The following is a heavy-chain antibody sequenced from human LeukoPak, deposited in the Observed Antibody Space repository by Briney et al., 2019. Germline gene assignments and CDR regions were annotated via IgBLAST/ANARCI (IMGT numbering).Heavy chain of an antibody. J-gene: IGHJ4*02. V-gene: IGHV3-30-3*01. CDR1: GFTFSSYW. CDR2: ISYDGSNK. D-gene: IGHD6-19*01. Sequence: PTGGSLRLSCAASGFTFSSYWMSWVRQAPGKGLEWVAVISYDGSNKYYADSVKGRFTISRDNSKNTLYLQMNSLRAEDTTVYYCAREAVAGTFDYWGQGTLVTVSS. CDR3: AREAVAGTFDY.